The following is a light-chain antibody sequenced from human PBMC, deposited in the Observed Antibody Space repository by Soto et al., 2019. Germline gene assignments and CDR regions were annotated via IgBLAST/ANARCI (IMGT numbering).Light chain of an antibody. CDR2: EVS. J-gene: IGLJ1*01. CDR3: SSYTSSSTRV. CDR1: SSDVGGYNY. V-gene: IGLV2-14*01. Sequence: LTQPASVSGSPGQSITISCTGTSSDVGGYNYVSWYQQHPGKAPKLMIYEVSNRPSGVSNRFSGSKSGNTASLTISGLQAEDEADYYCSSYTSSSTRVFGTGTKVTAL.